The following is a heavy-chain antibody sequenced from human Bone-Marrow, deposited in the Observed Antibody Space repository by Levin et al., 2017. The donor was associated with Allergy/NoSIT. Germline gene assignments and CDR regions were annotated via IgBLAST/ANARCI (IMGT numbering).Heavy chain of an antibody. D-gene: IGHD6-6*01. CDR3: ARDKIYSSSSDY. CDR1: GFTFSSYW. CDR2: INSDGSST. Sequence: GESLKISCAASGFTFSSYWMHWVRQAPGKGLVWVSRINSDGSSTSYADSVKGRFTISRDNAKNTLYLQMNSLRAEDTAVYYCARDKIYSSSSDYWGQGTLVTVSS. J-gene: IGHJ4*02. V-gene: IGHV3-74*01.